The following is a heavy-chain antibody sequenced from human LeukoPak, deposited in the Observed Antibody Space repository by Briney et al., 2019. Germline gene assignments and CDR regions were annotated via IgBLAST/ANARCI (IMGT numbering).Heavy chain of an antibody. Sequence: GGTLRLSCAASGFTFSSYGMSWVRQAPGKGLEWVSYISSSGSTIYYADSVKGRFTISRDNAKNSLYLQMNSLRDEDTAVYYCARESSGVLGFDYWGQGTLVTVSS. CDR3: ARESSGVLGFDY. CDR2: ISSSGSTI. V-gene: IGHV3-48*02. D-gene: IGHD3-10*01. J-gene: IGHJ4*02. CDR1: GFTFSSYG.